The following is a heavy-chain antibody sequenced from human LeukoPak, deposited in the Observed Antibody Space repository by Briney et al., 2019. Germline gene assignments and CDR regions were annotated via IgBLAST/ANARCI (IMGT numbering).Heavy chain of an antibody. CDR3: ARVGCSTTTCYDEDWYFDL. CDR1: GYTFTSYG. CDR2: ISAYNGNT. V-gene: IGHV1-18*01. D-gene: IGHD2-2*01. J-gene: IGHJ2*01. Sequence: ASVKVSCKASGYTFTSYGISWVRQAPGQGLEWMGWISAYNGNTNYAQKLQGRVTMTTDTSTSTAYMELRSLRSDDTAVYYCARVGCSTTTCYDEDWYFDLWGRGTLVTVSS.